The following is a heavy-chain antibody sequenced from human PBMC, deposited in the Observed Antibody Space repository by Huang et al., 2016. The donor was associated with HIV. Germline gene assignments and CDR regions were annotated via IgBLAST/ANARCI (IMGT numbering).Heavy chain of an antibody. CDR1: GFKLSGFG. CDR3: AKESRWFSDFDH. Sequence: QVHLVESGGGVVQPGGSLRLSCAGSGFKLSGFGMHWVRQAPGKGREWVAGISYDGRSQFYTDSVKGRFTSSRDNSDNTLSLQMKGLRPDDTAVYYCAKESRWFSDFDHWGQGVLVSVSS. D-gene: IGHD2-15*01. J-gene: IGHJ4*02. CDR2: ISYDGRSQ. V-gene: IGHV3-30*18.